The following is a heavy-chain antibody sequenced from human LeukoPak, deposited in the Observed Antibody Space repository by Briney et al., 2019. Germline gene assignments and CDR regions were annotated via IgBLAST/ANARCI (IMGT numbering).Heavy chain of an antibody. CDR3: ARARGSSTTYYYHYMDV. CDR2: IDWNGGST. CDR1: RFTFDDYG. V-gene: IGHV3-20*04. J-gene: IGHJ6*03. D-gene: IGHD6-6*01. Sequence: GGSLRLSCAASRFTFDDYGMSWVRQAPGKGLEWVSGIDWNGGSTGYADSVKDRFTISRDNAKNSLYLQMNSLRAEDTALYYCARARGSSTTYYYHYMDVWGKGTTVTVSS.